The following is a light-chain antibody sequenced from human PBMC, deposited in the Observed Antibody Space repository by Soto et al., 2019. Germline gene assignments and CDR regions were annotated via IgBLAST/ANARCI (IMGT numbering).Light chain of an antibody. CDR1: QSVSSNS. Sequence: VLTQSPGTLSLSPGDRATLSCSASQSVSSNSLAWYQQKPGQAPRLLFYDASSRATGIPDRFSGSGSGTALTLTISRQEPEDFAMYYFHQYRSSPSTFGQGTKLEIK. J-gene: IGKJ2*01. CDR3: HQYRSSPST. CDR2: DAS. V-gene: IGKV3-20*01.